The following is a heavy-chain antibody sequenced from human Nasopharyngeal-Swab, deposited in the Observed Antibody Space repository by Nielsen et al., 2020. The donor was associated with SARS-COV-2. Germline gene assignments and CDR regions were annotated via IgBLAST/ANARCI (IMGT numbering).Heavy chain of an antibody. CDR1: GYSFNSYW. CDR2: IYPGDSDT. J-gene: IGHJ4*02. D-gene: IGHD6-19*01. Sequence: GGSLRLSCQASGYSFNSYWIGWVRQMPGKGLEWMAIIYPGDSDTRCNPSFQGQVTISVDKSISTAYLHWSSLRAPDTAMYYCAREGYTSGYYDYWGRGTLVTVSS. V-gene: IGHV5-51*01. CDR3: AREGYTSGYYDY.